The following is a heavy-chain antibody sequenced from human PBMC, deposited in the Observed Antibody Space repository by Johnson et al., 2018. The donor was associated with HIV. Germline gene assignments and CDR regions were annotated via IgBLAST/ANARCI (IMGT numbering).Heavy chain of an antibody. CDR1: GFTFSSYW. D-gene: IGHD6-6*01. V-gene: IGHV3-48*04. Sequence: VQLVESGGGLVQPGGCLRLSCAASGFTFSSYWMHWVRQAPGKGLVWVSAISGSGDTIYYADSVKGRFTISRDNAKNSLYLQMNSLRAEDTAVYYCARGRIAARPIWGQGTMVTVSS. CDR2: ISGSGDTI. CDR3: ARGRIAARPI. J-gene: IGHJ3*02.